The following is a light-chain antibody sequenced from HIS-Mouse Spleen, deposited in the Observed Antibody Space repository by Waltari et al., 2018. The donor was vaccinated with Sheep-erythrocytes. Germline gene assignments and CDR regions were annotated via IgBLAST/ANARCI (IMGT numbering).Light chain of an antibody. J-gene: IGLJ3*02. Sequence: SYELTQPPSVSVSPGQTARITCSGAALPKKYAYWYQQKSGQAPGLVIYADSKRPSGFPERFSGSSSGTMATLTSSGAQVEDDADYYCYSTDSSGNHWVFGGGTKLTVL. CDR3: YSTDSSGNHWV. V-gene: IGLV3-10*01. CDR1: ALPKKY. CDR2: ADS.